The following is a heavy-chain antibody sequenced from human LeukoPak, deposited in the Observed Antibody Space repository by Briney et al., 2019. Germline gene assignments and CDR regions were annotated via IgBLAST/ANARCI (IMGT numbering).Heavy chain of an antibody. D-gene: IGHD5-24*01. Sequence: GRSLRLSCAASGFTFSNYGMHWVRQAPDKGLEWVAVISYDGSNKYYADSVKGRFTVSRDSSKNTLYLQMNSLRAEDTAVYYCAKIRGERWLQFEHFDYWGQGTLVTVSS. CDR1: GFTFSNYG. V-gene: IGHV3-30*18. J-gene: IGHJ4*02. CDR3: AKIRGERWLQFEHFDY. CDR2: ISYDGSNK.